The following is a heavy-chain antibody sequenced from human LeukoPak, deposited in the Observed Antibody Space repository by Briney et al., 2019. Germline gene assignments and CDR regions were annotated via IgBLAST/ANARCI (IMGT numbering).Heavy chain of an antibody. CDR3: ARGYCSGGSCYFDY. Sequence: GGSLRLSCAASGFTFSNYEMNWVRQAPGKGLEWFSYISSSGSTTYYADSVKGRFTISRDNAKNSLYLQMNSLRAEDTAVYYCARGYCSGGSCYFDYWGQGTLVTVSS. D-gene: IGHD2-15*01. CDR1: GFTFSNYE. CDR2: ISSSGSTT. V-gene: IGHV3-48*03. J-gene: IGHJ4*02.